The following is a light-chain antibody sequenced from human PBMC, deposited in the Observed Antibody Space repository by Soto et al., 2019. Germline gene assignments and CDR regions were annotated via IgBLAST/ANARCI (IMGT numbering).Light chain of an antibody. CDR2: TAS. J-gene: IGKJ3*01. V-gene: IGKV1-9*01. CDR1: QGISNN. CDR3: QQLNTFPST. Sequence: DIQLTQSPAFLSASVGDRVTITCRASQGISNNLAWYQQKPGKAPELLIYTASTLQSGVPSRFSGSASGTEFTLTLSSLQPEDFATYCCQQLNTFPSTVGPGTKVDI.